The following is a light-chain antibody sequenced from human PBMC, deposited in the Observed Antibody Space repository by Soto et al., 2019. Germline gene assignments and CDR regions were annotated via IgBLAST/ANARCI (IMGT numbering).Light chain of an antibody. Sequence: QSALTQPASVSGSPGQSITISCTGTSSDVGSYNYVSWYQQYPGKAPKLMIYEVSNRPSGVSNRFSGSKSGNTASLTISGLQAEDEADYYCTSYTRSSVWVFGGGTKLTVL. V-gene: IGLV2-14*01. CDR1: SSDVGSYNY. CDR3: TSYTRSSVWV. J-gene: IGLJ3*02. CDR2: EVS.